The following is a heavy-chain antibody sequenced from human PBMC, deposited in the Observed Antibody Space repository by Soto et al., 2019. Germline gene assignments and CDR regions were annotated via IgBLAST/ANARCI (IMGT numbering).Heavy chain of an antibody. CDR1: GGSVSSSSYS. CDR2: IYSSENT. J-gene: IGHJ6*02. D-gene: IGHD2-2*03. CDR3: ARLNGYCISTNFHGYYGMDV. V-gene: IGHV4-39*01. Sequence: SETLSLTCTVSGGSVSSSSYSWGWIRQSPGKGQEWIGTIYSSENTYYNPSLLSRVTISVDTSKNEFSLRLSSVTAADTAVYYCARLNGYCISTNFHGYYGMDVWGQGTTVTVSS.